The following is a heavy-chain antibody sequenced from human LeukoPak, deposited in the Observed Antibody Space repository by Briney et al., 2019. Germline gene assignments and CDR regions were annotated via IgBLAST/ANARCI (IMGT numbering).Heavy chain of an antibody. D-gene: IGHD2-2*01. Sequence: GESLRLSCSASGFTFSSYAMHWVRQAPGKGLEYVSAISSNGGSTYYADSVKGRFTISRDNSKNTLYLQMSSLRAEDTAVYYCVKRSYCSSTSCSFDYWGQGTLVTVSS. CDR3: VKRSYCSSTSCSFDY. CDR1: GFTFSSYA. V-gene: IGHV3-64D*06. CDR2: ISSNGGST. J-gene: IGHJ4*02.